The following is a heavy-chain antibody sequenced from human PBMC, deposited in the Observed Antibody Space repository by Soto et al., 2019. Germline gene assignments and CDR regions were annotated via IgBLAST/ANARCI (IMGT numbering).Heavy chain of an antibody. D-gene: IGHD5-12*01. Sequence: QVQLQESGPGLVKPSQTLSLTCTVSGGSISSGGYYWSWIRQHPGKGLEWIGYIYYSGSTYYNPSLKSRVTTSVDTSKNQFSLKLSSVPAADTAVYYCARVRWLPYYFDYWGQGTLVTVSS. CDR1: GGSISSGGYY. CDR3: ARVRWLPYYFDY. CDR2: IYYSGST. J-gene: IGHJ4*02. V-gene: IGHV4-31*03.